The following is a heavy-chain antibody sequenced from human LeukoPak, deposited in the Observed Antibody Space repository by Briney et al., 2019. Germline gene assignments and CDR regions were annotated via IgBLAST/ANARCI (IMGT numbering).Heavy chain of an antibody. D-gene: IGHD1-26*01. Sequence: PSETLSLTCAVYGGSFSGYYWSWIRQPPGKGLEWIGEINHSGSTNYNPSLKSRVTISVDTSKNQFSLKLSSVTAADTAVYYCATSFPPTYYFDYWGQGTLVTVSS. V-gene: IGHV4-34*01. CDR1: GGSFSGYY. CDR2: INHSGST. CDR3: ATSFPPTYYFDY. J-gene: IGHJ4*02.